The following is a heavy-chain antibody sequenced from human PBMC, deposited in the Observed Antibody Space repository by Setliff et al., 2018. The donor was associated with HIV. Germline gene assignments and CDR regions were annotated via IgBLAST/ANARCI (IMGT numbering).Heavy chain of an antibody. Sequence: SETLSLTCTVSGSFINSDYWGWIRQPPGKGLEWIGSIYHSATTYYNPSLWGRVTISIDTSKNQFSLKLTSVTAADTAVYYCARGDPFTDFDSWGQGTLVTVSS. CDR1: GSFINSDY. D-gene: IGHD3-16*01. CDR2: IYHSATT. J-gene: IGHJ4*02. CDR3: ARGDPFTDFDS. V-gene: IGHV4-38-2*02.